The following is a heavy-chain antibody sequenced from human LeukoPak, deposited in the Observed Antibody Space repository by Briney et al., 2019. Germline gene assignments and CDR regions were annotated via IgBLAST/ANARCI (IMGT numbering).Heavy chain of an antibody. CDR1: GGTLSSYA. CDR3: AREGVVVVPAARHNWFGP. J-gene: IGHJ5*02. Sequence: SVKVSCKASGGTLSSYAISWVRQAPGQGLEWMGGIIPIFGTANYAQKFQGRVTITADESTSTAYMELSSLRSEDTAVYYCAREGVVVVPAARHNWFGPWGQGTLVTVSS. D-gene: IGHD2-2*01. V-gene: IGHV1-69*13. CDR2: IIPIFGTA.